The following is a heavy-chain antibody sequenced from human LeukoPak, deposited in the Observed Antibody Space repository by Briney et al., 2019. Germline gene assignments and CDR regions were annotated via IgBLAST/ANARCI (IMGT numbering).Heavy chain of an antibody. CDR2: IYSGGST. Sequence: GGSLRLSCAASGFTVSSNYMSWVRQAPGKGLEWVSVIYSGGSTYYADFVKGRFTISRDNSKNTLYLQMNSLRAEDTAVYYCARFGSSSYYYYYMDVWGKGTTVTVSS. V-gene: IGHV3-53*01. J-gene: IGHJ6*03. CDR1: GFTVSSNY. CDR3: ARFGSSSYYYYYMDV. D-gene: IGHD6-6*01.